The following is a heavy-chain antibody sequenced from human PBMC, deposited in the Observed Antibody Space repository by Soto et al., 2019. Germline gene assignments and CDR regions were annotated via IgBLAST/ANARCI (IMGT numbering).Heavy chain of an antibody. CDR1: GCSFTSYW. CDR3: ARLHRTYYKYIDY. CDR2: IYPDDSDT. D-gene: IGHD3-10*01. J-gene: IGHJ4*02. V-gene: IGHV5-51*01. Sequence: PGESLKISCKASGCSFTSYWIGWVRQMPGKGLEWMGIIYPDDSDTRYNPPFEGQVTISADRSISTAYLQWSSLRASDTAMYYCARLHRTYYKYIDYWGQGTLVTVSS.